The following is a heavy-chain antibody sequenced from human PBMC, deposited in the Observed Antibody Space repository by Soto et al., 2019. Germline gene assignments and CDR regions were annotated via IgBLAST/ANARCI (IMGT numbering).Heavy chain of an antibody. CDR3: ATNFSGSYDY. CDR1: GCTFTNYD. D-gene: IGHD1-26*01. J-gene: IGHJ4*02. CDR2: ISTYNYNT. Sequence: ASVKVSCKASGCTFTNYDISWVRQAPGQGLEWVGWISTYNYNTNYAQKLQGRVTLTTDTSTSTAYMELRSLRSDDTALYYCATNFSGSYDYWGQGTLVTVSS. V-gene: IGHV1-18*04.